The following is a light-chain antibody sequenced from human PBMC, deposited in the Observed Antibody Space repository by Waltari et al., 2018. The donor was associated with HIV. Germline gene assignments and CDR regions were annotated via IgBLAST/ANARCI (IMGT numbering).Light chain of an antibody. CDR2: TDI. CDR3: QSADNSSTYKI. Sequence: SYELTQPPSVSVSPGQTARITCSGDALPNQYAYWYQQKPGQAPVFVIYTDIERPSGIPERFSGSSSGTTVTLTISGVQAEDEADYYCQSADNSSTYKIFGGGTKLTVL. CDR1: ALPNQY. J-gene: IGLJ2*01. V-gene: IGLV3-25*03.